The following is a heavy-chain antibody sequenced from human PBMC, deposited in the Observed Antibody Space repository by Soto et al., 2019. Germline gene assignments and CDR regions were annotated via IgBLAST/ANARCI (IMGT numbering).Heavy chain of an antibody. V-gene: IGHV3-48*03. Sequence: EVQLVESGEGLVQPGGSLRLSCAASGFTFSSYEMNWVRQAPGKGLEWVSYISSNGRTIDYADSVKGRFTISRDNAKKSLYLQLNSLRAEDTAVYYCARVGVVGARSLDFWGQGTLVTVSS. CDR2: ISSNGRTI. J-gene: IGHJ4*02. CDR1: GFTFSSYE. D-gene: IGHD1-26*01. CDR3: ARVGVVGARSLDF.